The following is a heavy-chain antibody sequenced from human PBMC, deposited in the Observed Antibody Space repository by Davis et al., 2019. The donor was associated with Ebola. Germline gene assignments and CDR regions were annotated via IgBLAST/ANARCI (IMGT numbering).Heavy chain of an antibody. Sequence: GESLKISCAASGFTFSSYAMHWVRQAPGKGLEWVAVISYDGSNKYYADSVKGRFTISRDNSKNTLYLQMNSLRAEDTAVYYCARDPAEPAALYYYYMDVWGKGTTVTVSS. CDR1: GFTFSSYA. CDR2: ISYDGSNK. D-gene: IGHD2-2*01. V-gene: IGHV3-30-3*01. J-gene: IGHJ6*03. CDR3: ARDPAEPAALYYYYMDV.